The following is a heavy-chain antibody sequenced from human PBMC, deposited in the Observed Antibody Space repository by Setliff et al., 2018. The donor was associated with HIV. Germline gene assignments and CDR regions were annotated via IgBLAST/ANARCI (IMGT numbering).Heavy chain of an antibody. D-gene: IGHD5-12*01. CDR2: IRFDGSHQ. J-gene: IGHJ4*02. V-gene: IGHV3-30*02. CDR1: GFTFNTHA. CDR3: AKDQAGWLQLRSRLED. Sequence: GGSLRLSCAASGFTFNTHAMHWVRQVPGKGLEWVAFIRFDGSHQNYAESVKGRFVISRVNFKNTLSLQMDGLRREDTAVYYCAKDQAGWLQLRSRLEDWGQGTLVTVSS.